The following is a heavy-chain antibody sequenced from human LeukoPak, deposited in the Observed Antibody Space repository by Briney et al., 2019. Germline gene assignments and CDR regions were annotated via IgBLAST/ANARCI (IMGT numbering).Heavy chain of an antibody. CDR3: AKWGVATDYYYYGMDV. V-gene: IGHV3-30*18. CDR1: GFTFSSYG. D-gene: IGHD4-23*01. CDR2: ISYDGSNK. J-gene: IGHJ6*02. Sequence: PGGPLRLSCAASGFTFSSYGMHWVRQAPGKGLEWVAVISYDGSNKYYADSVKGRFTISRDNSKNTLYLQMNSLRAEDTAVYYCAKWGVATDYYYYGMDVWGQGTTVTVSS.